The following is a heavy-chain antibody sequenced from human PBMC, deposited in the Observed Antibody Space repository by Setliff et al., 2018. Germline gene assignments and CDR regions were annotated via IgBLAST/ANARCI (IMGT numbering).Heavy chain of an antibody. CDR1: GFAFSNYE. CDR2: ISSSGSTI. D-gene: IGHD3-9*01. CDR3: ACPDILTGLYDY. J-gene: IGHJ4*02. Sequence: GGSLRLSCAASGFAFSNYEMNWVRQAPGKGLEWISYISSSGSTIYYADSVKGRFTISRDNAKNSLYLQMNSLRAEDTAVYYCACPDILTGLYDYWGQGTLVTVSS. V-gene: IGHV3-48*03.